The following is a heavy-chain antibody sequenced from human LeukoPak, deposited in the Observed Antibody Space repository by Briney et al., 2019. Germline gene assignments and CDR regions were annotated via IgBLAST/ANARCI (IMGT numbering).Heavy chain of an antibody. CDR3: ARDGIVGPTGLDY. CDR1: GFTFSSYA. Sequence: GGSLRLSCAASGFTFSSYAMSWVRQAPGKGLEWVANIKQDGSEKYYVDSVKGRFTISRDNAKNSLYLQMNSLRAEDTAVYYCARDGIVGPTGLDYWGQGTLVTVSS. V-gene: IGHV3-7*01. J-gene: IGHJ4*02. D-gene: IGHD1-26*01. CDR2: IKQDGSEK.